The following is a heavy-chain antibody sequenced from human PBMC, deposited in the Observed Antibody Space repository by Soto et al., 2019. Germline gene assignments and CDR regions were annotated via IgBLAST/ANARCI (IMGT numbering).Heavy chain of an antibody. CDR2: ISYDGSNK. CDR3: AKDFFYQIAVAGTGYYFDY. D-gene: IGHD6-19*01. J-gene: IGHJ4*02. CDR1: GFTFSSYG. Sequence: GGSLRLSCAASGFTFSSYGMHWVRQAPGKGLEWVAVISYDGSNKYYADSVKGRFTISRDNSKNTLYLQMNSLRAEDTAVYYCAKDFFYQIAVAGTGYYFDYWGQGTLVTVSS. V-gene: IGHV3-30*18.